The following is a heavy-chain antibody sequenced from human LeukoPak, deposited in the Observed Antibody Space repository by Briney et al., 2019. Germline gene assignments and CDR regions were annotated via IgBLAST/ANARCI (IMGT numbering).Heavy chain of an antibody. CDR3: ARENQGEYYYDSSGYYSLDV. D-gene: IGHD3-22*01. V-gene: IGHV1-46*01. Sequence: ASVKVSCTASGYTFTSYYMHWVRQAPGQGLEWMGIINPSGGSTSYAQKFQGRVTMTRDMSTSTVYMELSSLRSEDTAVYYCARENQGEYYYDSSGYYSLDVWGKGTTVTVSS. J-gene: IGHJ6*04. CDR2: INPSGGST. CDR1: GYTFTSYY.